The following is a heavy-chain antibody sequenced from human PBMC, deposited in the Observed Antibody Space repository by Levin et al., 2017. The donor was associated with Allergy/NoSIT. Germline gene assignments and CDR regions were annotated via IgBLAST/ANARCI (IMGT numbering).Heavy chain of an antibody. J-gene: IGHJ4*02. Sequence: GGSLRLSCAASGFALSSYAMSWVRQAPGKGLEWVSAISSSADSTYYADSVKGRFTISRDNSKNTLFLQMNSLRAEDSAVYFCRAYTYAFQFDSWGQGTLVTVSS. CDR2: ISSSADST. CDR1: GFALSSYA. D-gene: IGHD5-18*01. CDR3: RAYTYAFQFDS. V-gene: IGHV3-23*01.